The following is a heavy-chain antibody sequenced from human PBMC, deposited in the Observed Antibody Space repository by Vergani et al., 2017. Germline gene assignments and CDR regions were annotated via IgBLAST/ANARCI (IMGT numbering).Heavy chain of an antibody. CDR1: GFTFSNAW. J-gene: IGHJ4*02. D-gene: IGHD3-10*01. CDR2: IKSKTDGGTT. Sequence: EVQLVESGGGLVKPGGSLRLSCAASGFTFSNAWMSWVRQAPGKGLEWVGRIKSKTDGGTTDYAAPVKGRFTISRDDSKNTLYLQMNSLRAEDTAVYYCAKNSITMVRNRDFDYWGQGTLVTVSS. CDR3: AKNSITMVRNRDFDY. V-gene: IGHV3-15*01.